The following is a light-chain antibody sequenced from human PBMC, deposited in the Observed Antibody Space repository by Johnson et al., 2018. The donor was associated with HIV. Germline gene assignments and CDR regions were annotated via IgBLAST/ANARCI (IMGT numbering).Light chain of an antibody. CDR3: GTWDSSLSAGRV. CDR2: ENN. V-gene: IGLV1-51*02. Sequence: QSLLTQPPSVSAAPGQKVTISCSGSSSNIGNNYISWYQQFPGTAPKLLIYENNKRPSGIPDRFSGSKSGTSATLGITGLQTGDEADYYCGTWDSSLSAGRVFGTGTKVTVL. CDR1: SSNIGNNY. J-gene: IGLJ1*01.